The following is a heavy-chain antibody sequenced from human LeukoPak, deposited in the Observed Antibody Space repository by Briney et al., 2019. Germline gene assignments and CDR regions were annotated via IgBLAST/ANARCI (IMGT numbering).Heavy chain of an antibody. CDR3: ARTDSSNRSEGYYYVMDV. Sequence: GGSLRLSCAASGFTFSSYWMNWVRQAPGKGLEWVANIKQAGSQKYYVDSVKGRFTISRDNAENSLYLEMNSLRVEDTAVYYCARTDSSNRSEGYYYVMDVWGQGTTDTVSS. V-gene: IGHV3-7*01. D-gene: IGHD3-22*01. J-gene: IGHJ6*02. CDR2: IKQAGSQK. CDR1: GFTFSSYW.